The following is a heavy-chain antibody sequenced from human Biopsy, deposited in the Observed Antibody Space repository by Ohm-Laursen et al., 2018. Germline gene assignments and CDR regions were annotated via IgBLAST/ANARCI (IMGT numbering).Heavy chain of an antibody. V-gene: IGHV4-4*07. J-gene: IGHJ6*02. CDR3: ARDLPSSYYYAMDV. Sequence: TLSLTWTVSGASITSYYWSWIRQLAGKGLEWIGHTYKGGNTNHNPSLKSRVSMSVDTSKNQLSLTLRSVTAADTAVYYCARDLPSSYYYAMDVWGQGTTVTVSS. CDR1: GASITSYY. CDR2: TYKGGNT.